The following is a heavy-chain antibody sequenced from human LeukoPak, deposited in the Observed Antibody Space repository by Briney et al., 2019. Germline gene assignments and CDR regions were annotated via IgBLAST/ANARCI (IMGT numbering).Heavy chain of an antibody. CDR2: INPNSGGT. CDR3: ARDDSSGYIDY. D-gene: IGHD3-22*01. Sequence: ASVKVSCKASGYTFTGYYMHWVRQAPGQGPEWMGWINPNSGGTNYAQKFQGRVTMTRDTSVSTAYMELSRLRSDDTAVYYCARDDSSGYIDYWGQGTLVTVSS. V-gene: IGHV1-2*02. CDR1: GYTFTGYY. J-gene: IGHJ4*02.